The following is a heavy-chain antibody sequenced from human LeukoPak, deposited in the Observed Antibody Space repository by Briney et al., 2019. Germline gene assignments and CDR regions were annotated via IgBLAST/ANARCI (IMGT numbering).Heavy chain of an antibody. CDR1: GYTFTGYY. J-gene: IGHJ4*02. CDR2: FDPEDGET. D-gene: IGHD3-3*01. CDR3: ATFAPPIFGPNYYFDY. Sequence: ASVKVSCKASGYTFTGYYMHWVRQAPGKGLEWMGGFDPEDGETIYAQKFQGRVTMTEDTSTDTAYMELSSLRSEDTAVYYCATFAPPIFGPNYYFDYWGQGTLVTVSS. V-gene: IGHV1-24*01.